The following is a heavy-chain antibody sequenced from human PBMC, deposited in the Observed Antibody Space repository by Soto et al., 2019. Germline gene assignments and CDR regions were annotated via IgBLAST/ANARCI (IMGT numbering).Heavy chain of an antibody. CDR2: INDSGRT. CDR3: ARARGYSGYDLL. D-gene: IGHD5-12*01. Sequence: SETLSLTCSVSGGSVTSDSYYWNWIRQPPGKGLEWIGYINDSGRTNYNTSLRTRVNILVDKSKNQFSLRLNSVTATDTAVYYCARARGYSGYDLLWGQGTLGIFSS. J-gene: IGHJ4*02. CDR1: GGSVTSDSYY. V-gene: IGHV4-61*01.